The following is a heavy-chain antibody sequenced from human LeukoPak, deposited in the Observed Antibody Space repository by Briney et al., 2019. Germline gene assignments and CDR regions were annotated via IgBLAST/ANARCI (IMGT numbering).Heavy chain of an antibody. V-gene: IGHV4-59*12. D-gene: IGHD6-19*01. CDR3: ARVTEEGSGWHFDY. CDR2: IYYSGST. J-gene: IGHJ4*02. Sequence: PSETLSLTCTVSGGSISSYYWSWIRQPPGKGLEWIGYIYYSGSTNYNPPLKSRVTISVDTSKNQFSLKLSSVTAADTAVYYCARVTEEGSGWHFDYWGQGTLVTVSS. CDR1: GGSISSYY.